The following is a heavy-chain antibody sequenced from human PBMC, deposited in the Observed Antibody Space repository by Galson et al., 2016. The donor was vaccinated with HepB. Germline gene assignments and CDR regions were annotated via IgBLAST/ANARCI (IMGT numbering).Heavy chain of an antibody. J-gene: IGHJ4*02. CDR3: ARGGYCGGDCYSRPFDY. D-gene: IGHD2-21*02. V-gene: IGHV1-69*13. CDR2: IIPIFGTA. Sequence: SVKVSCKASGGFSSYAFSWVRQAPGQGLEWMGGIIPIFGTANYAQKFQGSVTITADESTSTAYMELSSLRSEETAVYYCARGGYCGGDCYSRPFDYWGQGTLVTVSS. CDR1: GGFSSYA.